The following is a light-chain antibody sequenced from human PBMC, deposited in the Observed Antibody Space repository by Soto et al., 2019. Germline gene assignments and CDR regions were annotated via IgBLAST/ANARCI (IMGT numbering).Light chain of an antibody. V-gene: IGKV3-15*01. CDR3: QQYNNWPPWT. J-gene: IGKJ1*01. CDR2: GAS. Sequence: EIMMTQPPSTLSVSPGARATLSCRASQSVSSNLAWYQQKPGQAPRLLIYGASSRATGIPDRFSGSGSGTEFTLTISRLQSEDFAVYYCQQYNNWPPWTFGQGTKVDIK. CDR1: QSVSSN.